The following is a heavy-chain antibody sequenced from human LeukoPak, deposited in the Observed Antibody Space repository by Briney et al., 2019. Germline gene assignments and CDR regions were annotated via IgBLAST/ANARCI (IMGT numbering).Heavy chain of an antibody. V-gene: IGHV3-48*03. CDR1: GFTFSSYE. D-gene: IGHD2-2*01. J-gene: IGHJ4*02. CDR2: ISRSGSTI. CDR3: ARVRFTSWYYFDY. Sequence: GGSLRLSCAASGFTFSSYEMNWVRQAPGKGLEWISYISRSGSTINYADSVKGRFTIFRDNSKNTLYLQMNSLRAEDTAVYYCARVRFTSWYYFDYWGQGTLVTVSS.